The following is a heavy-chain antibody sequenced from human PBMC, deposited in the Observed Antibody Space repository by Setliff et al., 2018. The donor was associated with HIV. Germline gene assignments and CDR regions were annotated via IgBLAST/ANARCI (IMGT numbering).Heavy chain of an antibody. Sequence: PSETLSLTCTVSGGSISSYYWNWIRQPPGKGLEWIGYIYYSGVTNCNPSLKSRVTISVDTSKNQFSLKLTSVTAADTAVYYCARGRSRYYYDGSGYYVDYWGQGTLVTVSS. CDR2: IYYSGVT. CDR1: GGSISSYY. CDR3: ARGRSRYYYDGSGYYVDY. V-gene: IGHV4-59*01. J-gene: IGHJ4*02. D-gene: IGHD3-22*01.